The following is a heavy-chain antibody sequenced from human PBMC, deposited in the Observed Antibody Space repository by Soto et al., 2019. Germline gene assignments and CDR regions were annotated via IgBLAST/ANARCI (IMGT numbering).Heavy chain of an antibody. Sequence: FMRPPSGVSEPIIASYAVSCVSQAQMKGMEWVSSISGSTDDTFYADSLKGRFTISRDNSKNTLFLQMKSLRGEDTAVYYCPKEVCGVVAGSGLDTWGQGTLVPGFS. CDR3: PKEVCGVVAGSGLDT. D-gene: IGHD2-15*01. CDR1: EPIIASYA. J-gene: IGHJ5*02. CDR2: ISGSTDDT. V-gene: IGHV3-23*01.